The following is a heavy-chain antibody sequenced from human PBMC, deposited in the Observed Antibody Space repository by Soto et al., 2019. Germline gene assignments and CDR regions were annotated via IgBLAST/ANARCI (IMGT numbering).Heavy chain of an antibody. V-gene: IGHV4-39*01. CDR3: ASRDTAMAKAAFDI. J-gene: IGHJ3*02. Sequence: QLQLQESGPGLVKPSETLSLTCTVSGGSISSSSYCWGWIRQPPGKGLEWIGSIYYSGSTYYNPSLKSRVTISVDTSKNQFSLKLSSVTAADTAVCYCASRDTAMAKAAFDIWGQGTMVTVSS. CDR1: GGSISSSSYC. D-gene: IGHD5-18*01. CDR2: IYYSGST.